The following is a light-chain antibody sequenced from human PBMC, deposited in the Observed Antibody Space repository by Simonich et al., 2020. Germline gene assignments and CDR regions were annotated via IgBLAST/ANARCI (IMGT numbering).Light chain of an antibody. CDR1: QSVLYSSNNKNY. Sequence: DIVMTQSPDSLAVSLGERATINCKSSQSVLYSSNNKNYFAWYQQKPGQPPKLLIYWASTRESGVPDRVRGSGSGTDFTLTISSLQAEDGAVYYCQQYYSTPYTFGQGTKLEIK. J-gene: IGKJ2*01. CDR3: QQYYSTPYT. V-gene: IGKV4-1*01. CDR2: WAS.